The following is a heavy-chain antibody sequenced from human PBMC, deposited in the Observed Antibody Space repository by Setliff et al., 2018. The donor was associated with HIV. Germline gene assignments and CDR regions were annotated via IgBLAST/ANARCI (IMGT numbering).Heavy chain of an antibody. J-gene: IGHJ6*03. D-gene: IGHD3-9*01. CDR1: GGSMSSGSYF. Sequence: SETLSLTCTVSGGSMSSGSYFWSWIRQPAGKGLEWIGRIYTSGSTDYNPSLKSRPTISVDTPKNQFSLKLSSVTAADTAAYYCASHQHNFTGYYYYYYYMAVWGRGTMVTVSS. V-gene: IGHV4-61*02. CDR2: IYTSGST. CDR3: ASHQHNFTGYYYYYYYMAV.